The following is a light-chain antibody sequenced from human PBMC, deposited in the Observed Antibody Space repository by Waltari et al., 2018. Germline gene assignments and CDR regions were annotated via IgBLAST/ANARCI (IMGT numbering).Light chain of an antibody. Sequence: QSALTQPASVSGSPGQSITISCTGTSSDVGGYNYVSWYQQPPGKAPKLLIFDFTQRPSGVSVRVSGSKSGNTASLTISGLQAEDEADYYCASYPSTSIHVLFGGGTKLTVL. J-gene: IGLJ2*01. CDR2: DFT. V-gene: IGLV2-14*01. CDR1: SSDVGGYNY. CDR3: ASYPSTSIHVL.